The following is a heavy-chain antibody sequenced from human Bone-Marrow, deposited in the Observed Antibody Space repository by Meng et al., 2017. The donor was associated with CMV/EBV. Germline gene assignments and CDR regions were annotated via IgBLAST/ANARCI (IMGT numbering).Heavy chain of an antibody. CDR3: ARDLFVIVVVPAAPFDY. CDR1: GYTFTSYG. J-gene: IGHJ4*02. V-gene: IGHV1-18*01. CDR2: ISAYNGNT. D-gene: IGHD2-2*01. Sequence: QGQLVQSGAEVKKPGASVKVSCKASGYTFTSYGISWVRQAPGQGLEWMGWISAYNGNTNYAQKLQGRVTMTTDTSTSTAYMELRSLRSDDTAVYYCARDLFVIVVVPAAPFDYWGQGTLVTVSS.